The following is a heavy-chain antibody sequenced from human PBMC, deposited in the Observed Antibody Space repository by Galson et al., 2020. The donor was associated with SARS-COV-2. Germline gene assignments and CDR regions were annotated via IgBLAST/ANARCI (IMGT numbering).Heavy chain of an antibody. V-gene: IGHV3-72*01. CDR3: ARGSWGDY. CDR2: SRHKAKSYTT. J-gene: IGHJ4*02. Sequence: GESLKISCAASGFTLSDYYIDWVRQAPGKGLEWVGRSRHKAKSYTTSYAASVRGRFTISRDDLKNSLYLQMNSLKTEDTAVYYCARGSWGDYWGQGTLVTVSS. CDR1: GFTLSDYY. D-gene: IGHD3-16*01.